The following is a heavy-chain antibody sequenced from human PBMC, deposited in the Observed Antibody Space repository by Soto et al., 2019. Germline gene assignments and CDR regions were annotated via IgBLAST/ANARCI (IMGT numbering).Heavy chain of an antibody. J-gene: IGHJ4*02. CDR3: AREGGSYYFDY. D-gene: IGHD1-26*01. CDR1: GFTFSSYA. V-gene: IGHV3-64*01. Sequence: EVQLVESGGGLVQPGGSLRLSCAASGFTFSSYAMHWVRQAPGKGLEYVSAISSNGGGTYYANSVKGRFTISRDNSKNTLYLQMGSLRAEDMAVYYCAREGGSYYFDYWGQGTLVTVSS. CDR2: ISSNGGGT.